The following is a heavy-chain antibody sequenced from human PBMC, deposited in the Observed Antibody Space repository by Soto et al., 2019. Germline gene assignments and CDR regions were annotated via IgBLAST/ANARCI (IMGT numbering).Heavy chain of an antibody. CDR3: ARLYSYGYGDYFDY. J-gene: IGHJ4*02. D-gene: IGHD5-18*01. Sequence: SETLSLTRTVSGGSISSSSYYWGWIRQPPGRGLEWIGSIYYSGSTYYNPSLKSRVTISVDTSKNQFSLKLSSVTAADTAVYYCARLYSYGYGDYFDYWGQGTLVTVSS. CDR1: GGSISSSSYY. V-gene: IGHV4-39*01. CDR2: IYYSGST.